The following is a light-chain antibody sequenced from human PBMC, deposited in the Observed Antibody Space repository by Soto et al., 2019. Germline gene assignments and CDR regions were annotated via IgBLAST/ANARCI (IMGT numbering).Light chain of an antibody. Sequence: DIQITKYRSSVSASVGDRVTITCRSSQDISSWVAWYQQKPGKAPKLLISAASSLQSGVPRRFSGSGSGTDFYLIIRSLQPEDFAPYFCQQGDSFPFTFGGGTKVDIK. CDR3: QQGDSFPFT. V-gene: IGKV1-12*01. J-gene: IGKJ4*01. CDR1: QDISSW. CDR2: AAS.